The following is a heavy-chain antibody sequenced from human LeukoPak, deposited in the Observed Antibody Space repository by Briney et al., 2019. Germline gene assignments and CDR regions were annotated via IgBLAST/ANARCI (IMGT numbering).Heavy chain of an antibody. J-gene: IGHJ5*02. D-gene: IGHD6-13*01. Sequence: GASVKVSCKASGYTFTGYYMHWVRQAPGQGLECMGWINPNSGGTNYAQKFQGRVTMTRDTSISTAYMELSSLRSEDTAVYYCARGSRHYSSSWSSWGQGTLVTVSS. CDR1: GYTFTGYY. V-gene: IGHV1-2*02. CDR2: INPNSGGT. CDR3: ARGSRHYSSSWSS.